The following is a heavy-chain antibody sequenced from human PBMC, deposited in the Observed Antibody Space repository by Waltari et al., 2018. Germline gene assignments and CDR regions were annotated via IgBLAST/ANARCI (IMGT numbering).Heavy chain of an antibody. CDR1: GFSLMGFA. CDR3: AKGSRGYTNYFFDS. V-gene: IGHV3-23*01. D-gene: IGHD3-16*02. Sequence: EVQLLESAGGLVQPGEALSLSCAAPGFSLMGFAMPWVRQAPGEGLECVASISGSGATPFYADSVKGRFTIVRDNSRDTVYLQMNSLRVDDSAVYYCAKGSRGYTNYFFDSWGQGTLVSVSS. CDR2: ISGSGATP. J-gene: IGHJ4*02.